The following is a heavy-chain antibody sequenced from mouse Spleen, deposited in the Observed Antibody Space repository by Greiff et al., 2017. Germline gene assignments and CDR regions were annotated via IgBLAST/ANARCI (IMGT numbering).Heavy chain of an antibody. D-gene: IGHD2-5*01. CDR2: ISDGGSYT. CDR1: GFTFSSYA. Sequence: DVMLVESGGGLVKPGGSLKLSCAASGFTFSSYAMSWVRQTPEKRLEWVATISDGGSYTYYPDNVKGRFTISRDNAKNTLYLQMSHLKSEDTAMYYCARSYYSNSWFAYWGQGTLVTVSA. V-gene: IGHV5-4*03. CDR3: ARSYYSNSWFAY. J-gene: IGHJ3*01.